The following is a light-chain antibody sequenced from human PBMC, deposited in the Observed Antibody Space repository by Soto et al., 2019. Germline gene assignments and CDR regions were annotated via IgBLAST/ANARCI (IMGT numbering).Light chain of an antibody. J-gene: IGKJ3*01. CDR3: QQLNTYPPWT. Sequence: DIQLTQSPSSLSASVGDRVTITCRARQDINIYLAWYQQKPGKAPKLLIYGASTLQNGVPSRFSGSGSGTDFTLTISSLKPEDFATYYCQQLNTYPPWTFGPGTKVDIK. V-gene: IGKV1-9*01. CDR1: QDINIY. CDR2: GAS.